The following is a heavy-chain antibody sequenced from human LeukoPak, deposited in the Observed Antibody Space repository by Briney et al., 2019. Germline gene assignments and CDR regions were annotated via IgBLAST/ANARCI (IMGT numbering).Heavy chain of an antibody. Sequence: PSETLSLTCSVSGGSIISSNYYWGWIRQPPGKGLEWIGSIYQSGSGSSYYNPSLKSRATISGDTSKNQFFLRLSSVTAADTAVYYCASTLRFLPYRRFDYWGQGTLVTVPS. J-gene: IGHJ4*02. CDR2: IYQSGSGSS. D-gene: IGHD3-3*01. CDR1: GGSIISSNYY. CDR3: ASTLRFLPYRRFDY. V-gene: IGHV4-39*01.